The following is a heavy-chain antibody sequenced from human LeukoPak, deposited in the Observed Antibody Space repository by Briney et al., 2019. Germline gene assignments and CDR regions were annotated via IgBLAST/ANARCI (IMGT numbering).Heavy chain of an antibody. D-gene: IGHD3-22*01. CDR1: GFTFDNYA. CDR2: ISWNSGYI. CDR3: ATVRRTYRSGYFFDY. J-gene: IGHJ4*02. V-gene: IGHV3-9*01. Sequence: GGSLRLSCAASGFTFDNYAMHWVRQAPGKGLEWLSIISWNSGYIGYADSVKGRFTISRDNAKKSLDLQMNSLRAEDTAFYYCATVRRTYRSGYFFDYWGQGTLVTVSS.